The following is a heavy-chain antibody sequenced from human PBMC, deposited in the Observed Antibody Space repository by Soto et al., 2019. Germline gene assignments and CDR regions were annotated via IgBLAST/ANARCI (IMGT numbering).Heavy chain of an antibody. J-gene: IGHJ4*01. CDR1: GGAISNYY. Sequence: PSETLSLTCTVSGGAISNYYWHWIRQPPGKGLEWIGKTHHSGSTDYHPSFRSRVTVSLDKSKNQLSLILYSVTAADTGVYYCARYSAASGTYYFDYWGQGTLVTVSS. CDR2: THHSGST. V-gene: IGHV4-59*12. CDR3: ARYSAASGTYYFDY. D-gene: IGHD6-13*01.